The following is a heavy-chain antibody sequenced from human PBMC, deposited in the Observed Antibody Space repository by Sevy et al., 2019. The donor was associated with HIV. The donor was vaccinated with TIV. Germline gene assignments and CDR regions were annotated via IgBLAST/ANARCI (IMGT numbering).Heavy chain of an antibody. D-gene: IGHD1-26*01. J-gene: IGHJ5*02. CDR1: GFTFSSYW. V-gene: IGHV3-74*01. CDR2: IKTDGSDT. Sequence: GGSLRLSCAASGFTFSSYWMRWVRQAPGKGLVWVSRIKTDGSDTSYADSVKGRFTISRDNTKNTLYLQMNSLRAEDTAVYYCARRPTDQSGSYWFDPWGQGTLVTVSS. CDR3: ARRPTDQSGSYWFDP.